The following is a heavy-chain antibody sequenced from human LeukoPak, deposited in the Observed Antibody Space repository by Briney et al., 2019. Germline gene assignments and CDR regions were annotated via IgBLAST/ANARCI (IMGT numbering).Heavy chain of an antibody. D-gene: IGHD2-15*01. J-gene: IGHJ5*02. CDR3: ARAAHGSHWFDP. CDR2: TYYMSKWNT. V-gene: IGHV6-1*01. CDR1: GDSVSSNSAA. Sequence: SQTLSLTCAISGDSVSSNSAAWNWIRQSPSRGLEWLGRTYYMSKWNTQYAVSVESRTIINPDTSKNQFSLQLNSVTPEDTAVYYCARAAHGSHWFDPWGQGTLGTVSS.